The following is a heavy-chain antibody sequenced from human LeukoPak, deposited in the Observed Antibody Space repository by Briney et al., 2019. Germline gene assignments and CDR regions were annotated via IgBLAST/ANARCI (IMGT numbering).Heavy chain of an antibody. CDR2: IYYSGST. CDR3: ARVAGDYDILTGYTYLDY. D-gene: IGHD3-9*01. V-gene: IGHV4-59*01. J-gene: IGHJ4*02. Sequence: PSETLSLTCTVSGGSISSYYWSWIRQPPGKGLEWIGYIYYSGSTNYNPPLKSRVTISVDTSKNQFSLKLSSVTAADTAVYYCARVAGDYDILTGYTYLDYWGQGTLVTVSS. CDR1: GGSISSYY.